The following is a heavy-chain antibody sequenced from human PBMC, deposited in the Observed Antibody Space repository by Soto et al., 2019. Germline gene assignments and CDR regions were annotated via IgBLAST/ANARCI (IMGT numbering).Heavy chain of an antibody. Sequence: PGESLKISCKGSGYSFTSYWIGWVRQMPGKGLEWMGIIYPGDSDTRYSPSFQGQVTISADKSISTAYLQWSSLKASDTAMYYCARAITIFGVVPDYYGMDFWGQGTTVTVSS. CDR3: ARAITIFGVVPDYYGMDF. D-gene: IGHD3-3*01. V-gene: IGHV5-51*01. CDR2: IYPGDSDT. J-gene: IGHJ6*02. CDR1: GYSFTSYW.